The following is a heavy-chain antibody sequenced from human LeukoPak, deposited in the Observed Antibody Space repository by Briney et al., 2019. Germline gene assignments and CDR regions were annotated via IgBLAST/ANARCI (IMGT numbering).Heavy chain of an antibody. D-gene: IGHD3-22*01. CDR2: ISSSSSTI. CDR3: ARDLGQYYDTSDNWFDP. CDR1: GFTFSSYW. Sequence: GGSLRLSCAASGFTFSSYWMHWVRQAPGKGLVWLSYISSSSSTIYYADSVKGRFTISRDNAKNSLYLQMDSLRAEDTAVYYCARDLGQYYDTSDNWFDPWGQGTLVTVSS. V-gene: IGHV3-48*01. J-gene: IGHJ5*02.